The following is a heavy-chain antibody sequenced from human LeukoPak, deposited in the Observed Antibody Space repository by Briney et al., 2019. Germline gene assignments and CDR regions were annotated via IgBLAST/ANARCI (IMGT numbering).Heavy chain of an antibody. V-gene: IGHV1-69*05. J-gene: IGHJ4*02. CDR2: IIPIFGTA. D-gene: IGHD3-3*01. CDR1: GGTFSSYA. Sequence: SVKVSCKASGGTFSSYAISWVRQAPGQGLEWMGRIIPIFGTANYAQKFQGRVTITTDESMSTAYMELSSLRSEDTAVYYCASSKYYDFWSGYYPFDYWGQGTLVTVSS. CDR3: ASSKYYDFWSGYYPFDY.